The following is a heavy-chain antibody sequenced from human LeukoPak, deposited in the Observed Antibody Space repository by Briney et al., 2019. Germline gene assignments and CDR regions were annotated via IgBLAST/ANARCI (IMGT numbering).Heavy chain of an antibody. D-gene: IGHD1-26*01. Sequence: ASVKVSCKVSGYTLTELSMHWVRQAPGKGLEWMGGFDPEDGETIYAQKFQGRVTLTEDTSTDTAYMELSSLRSEDTAVYYCATDIIVGATSVDYWGQGTLVTVSS. J-gene: IGHJ4*02. CDR1: GYTLTELS. V-gene: IGHV1-24*01. CDR3: ATDIIVGATSVDY. CDR2: FDPEDGET.